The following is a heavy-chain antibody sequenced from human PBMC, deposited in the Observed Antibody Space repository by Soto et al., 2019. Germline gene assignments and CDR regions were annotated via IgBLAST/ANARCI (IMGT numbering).Heavy chain of an antibody. Sequence: GGSLRLSCAASGFTFSSYGMHWVRQAPGKGLEWVAVISYDGSNKYYADSVKGRFTISRDNSKNTLYLQMNSLRAEDTAVYYCAILRGGGYYYGMDVWGQGTTVTAP. D-gene: IGHD3-10*01. J-gene: IGHJ6*02. V-gene: IGHV3-30*03. CDR2: ISYDGSNK. CDR1: GFTFSSYG. CDR3: AILRGGGYYYGMDV.